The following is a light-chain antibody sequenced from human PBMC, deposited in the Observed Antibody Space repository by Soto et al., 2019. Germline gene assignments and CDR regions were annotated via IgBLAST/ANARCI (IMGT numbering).Light chain of an antibody. V-gene: IGKV1-8*01. CDR3: QQYYSYPSIT. CDR1: QGISSY. J-gene: IGKJ4*01. Sequence: AIRMTQSPSSLSASTGDRVTITCRASQGISSYLAWYQQKPGKAPKLLIYASSTLQSGVPSRFSGSGSGTDFTLTISCLQSEDFATYYCQQYYSYPSITFDGGTKVDIK. CDR2: ASS.